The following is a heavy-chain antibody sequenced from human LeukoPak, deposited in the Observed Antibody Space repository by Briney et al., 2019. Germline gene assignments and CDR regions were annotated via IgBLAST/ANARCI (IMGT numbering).Heavy chain of an antibody. V-gene: IGHV3-23*01. J-gene: IGHJ3*02. CDR2: ISGSGGST. CDR1: GFTFSSYG. CDR3: ARDRVLESGWYLLNDAFDI. D-gene: IGHD6-19*01. Sequence: PGGSLRLSCAASGFTFSSYGMSWVRQAPGKGLEWVSAISGSGGSTYYADSVKGRFTISRDNAKNSLYLQMNSLRAEDTAVYYCARDRVLESGWYLLNDAFDIWGQGTMVTVSS.